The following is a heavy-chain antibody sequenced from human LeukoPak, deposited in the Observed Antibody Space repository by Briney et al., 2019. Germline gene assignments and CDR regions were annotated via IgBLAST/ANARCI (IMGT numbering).Heavy chain of an antibody. Sequence: GGSLRLSCAASGFTFSIFGMNWVRQAPGKGLEWVSYISSSSSSIYYADSVKGRFTISRDNAKNSLYLQMNSLRDEDTAVYYCARIRRGVIQSDFDYWGQGTLVTVSS. CDR3: ARIRRGVIQSDFDY. V-gene: IGHV3-48*02. J-gene: IGHJ4*02. CDR2: ISSSSSSI. CDR1: GFTFSIFG. D-gene: IGHD3-10*01.